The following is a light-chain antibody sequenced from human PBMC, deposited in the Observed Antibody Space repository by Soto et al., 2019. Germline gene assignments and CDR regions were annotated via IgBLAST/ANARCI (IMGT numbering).Light chain of an antibody. V-gene: IGKV3-20*01. CDR3: QPYNNWPRT. CDR1: QTVSSNY. Sequence: DIILTQAPDTLCFSRGERATLDGRASQTVSSNYLAWCQQRPGQAPRLLIYGASSRATGIPDRFSGSGSGTDCTLTISSLQSEEFAIYYCQPYNNWPRTFGQGTKVDIK. J-gene: IGKJ1*01. CDR2: GAS.